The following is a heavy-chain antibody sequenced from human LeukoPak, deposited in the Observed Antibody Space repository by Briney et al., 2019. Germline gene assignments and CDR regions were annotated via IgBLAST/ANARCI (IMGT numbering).Heavy chain of an antibody. V-gene: IGHV3-30*02. J-gene: IGHJ4*02. CDR2: IRYDGSNK. CDR3: AKDSLSLAARPKGYFDY. D-gene: IGHD6-6*01. CDR1: GFTFSSYG. Sequence: GGSLRLSCAAPGFTFSSYGMHWVRQAPGKGLEWVAFIRYDGSNKYYADSVKGRFTISRDNSKNTLYLQRNSLRAEDTAVYYCAKDSLSLAARPKGYFDYWGQGTLVIVSS.